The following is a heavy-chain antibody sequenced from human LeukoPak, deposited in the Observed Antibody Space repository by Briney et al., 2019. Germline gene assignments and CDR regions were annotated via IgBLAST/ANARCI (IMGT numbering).Heavy chain of an antibody. CDR2: ICYSGST. CDR1: GGSISSSSYY. V-gene: IGHV4-39*01. CDR3: ARRYPYCSSTSCYPLPYFDY. J-gene: IGHJ4*02. D-gene: IGHD2-2*01. Sequence: SETLSLTCTVSGGSISSSSYYWGWIRQPPGKGLEWIGSICYSGSTYYNPSLKSRVTISVDTSKNQLSLKLSSVTAADTAVYYCARRYPYCSSTSCYPLPYFDYWGQGTLVTVSS.